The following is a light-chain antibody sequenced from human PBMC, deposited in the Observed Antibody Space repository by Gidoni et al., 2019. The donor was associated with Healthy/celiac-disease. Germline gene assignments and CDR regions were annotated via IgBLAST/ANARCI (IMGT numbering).Light chain of an antibody. Sequence: SYELTQPPSVSVSPGQTASITCSGDKLGDKYACWYQQKPGQSPVLVIDQDSKRPAGIPERFSGSNSGNTATLTISGTQAMDEADYYCQAWDSSTGVFGTGTKVTV. V-gene: IGLV3-1*01. J-gene: IGLJ1*01. CDR3: QAWDSSTGV. CDR2: QDS. CDR1: KLGDKY.